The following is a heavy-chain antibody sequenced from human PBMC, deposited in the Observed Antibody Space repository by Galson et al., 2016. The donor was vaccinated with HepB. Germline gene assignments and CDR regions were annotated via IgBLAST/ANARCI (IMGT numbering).Heavy chain of an antibody. Sequence: SLRLSCAASGFTFSSYGMTWVRQAPGKRLEWVAGISGDGATTYYADSVRGRFTISRDISKNTLYLHMNSLRVEDAAIYYCAKAGCGNCYSPDSWGQGTLVTVPS. CDR3: AKAGCGNCYSPDS. V-gene: IGHV3-23*01. D-gene: IGHD2-21*02. CDR2: ISGDGATT. CDR1: GFTFSSYG. J-gene: IGHJ4*02.